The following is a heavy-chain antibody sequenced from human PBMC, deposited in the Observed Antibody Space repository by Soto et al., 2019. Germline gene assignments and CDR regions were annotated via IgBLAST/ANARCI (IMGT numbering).Heavy chain of an antibody. D-gene: IGHD6-6*01. CDR1: GESISSGGYY. CDR3: ARASSSSSAADY. V-gene: IGHV4-31*03. CDR2: IYDSESA. Sequence: QVQLQESGPGLVKPSQTLSLTCSVSGESISSGGYYWSWIRHHQGKGLEWIGYIYDSESAYYNPSLKSRVTISMDTSKNHFAMRLRSVTAADTAVYYCARASSSSSAADYWGQGTLATVSS. J-gene: IGHJ4*02.